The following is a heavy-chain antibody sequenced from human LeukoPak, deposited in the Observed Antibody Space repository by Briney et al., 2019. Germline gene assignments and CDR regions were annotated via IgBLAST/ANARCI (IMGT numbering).Heavy chain of an antibody. CDR3: ARDQEAFDY. V-gene: IGHV1-46*01. CDR2: INPSGGST. Sequence: ASVKVSCKASGYTFTSYYMHWVRQAPGQGLEWMGIINPSGGSTSYAQKFQGRVTVTRDTSTSTVHMELSGLRSEDTAVYYCARDQEAFDYWGQGTLVTVSS. CDR1: GYTFTSYY. J-gene: IGHJ4*02.